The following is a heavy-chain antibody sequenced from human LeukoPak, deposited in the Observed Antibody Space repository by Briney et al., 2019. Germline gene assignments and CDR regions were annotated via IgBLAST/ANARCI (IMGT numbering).Heavy chain of an antibody. D-gene: IGHD3-10*01. Sequence: ASVKVSCKASGYTFTGYYMHWVRQAPGQGLEWMGWIDPNSGGTNYTQKFQGRVTMTRDTSISTAYMVLNRLRSDDTAVYSCAREYYYSSGNYYNRIDYWGQGTLVTVSS. CDR1: GYTFTGYY. CDR3: AREYYYSSGNYYNRIDY. V-gene: IGHV1-2*02. J-gene: IGHJ4*02. CDR2: IDPNSGGT.